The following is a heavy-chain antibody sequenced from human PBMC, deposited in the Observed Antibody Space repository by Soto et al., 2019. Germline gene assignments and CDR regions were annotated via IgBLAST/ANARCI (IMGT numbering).Heavy chain of an antibody. D-gene: IGHD1-26*01. J-gene: IGHJ4*02. V-gene: IGHV5-51*01. Sequence: GESLKISCKGSGYSFASHWVAWVRQMPEKGLELIGTIYPGDSDTKYSSAFRGHVPISADTSVSTAYLQWRSLEATDSAIYYCARYSGSYWHYLDFWGQGTLVTVSS. CDR2: IYPGDSDT. CDR1: GYSFASHW. CDR3: ARYSGSYWHYLDF.